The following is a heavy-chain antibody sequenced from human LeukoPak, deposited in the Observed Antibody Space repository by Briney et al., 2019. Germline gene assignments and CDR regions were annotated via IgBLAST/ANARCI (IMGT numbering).Heavy chain of an antibody. CDR3: ASGVIVGATRGFDY. V-gene: IGHV3-74*01. J-gene: IGHJ4*02. CDR1: GFTFSNYW. D-gene: IGHD1-26*01. CDR2: INGDGSST. Sequence: SGGSLRLSCAASGFTFSNYWMHWVRQAPGKGLVWVSRINGDGSSTIYADSVEGRFTISRDSPKNTLYLQMNSLRAEDTAVYYCASGVIVGATRGFDYWGQGTLVTVSS.